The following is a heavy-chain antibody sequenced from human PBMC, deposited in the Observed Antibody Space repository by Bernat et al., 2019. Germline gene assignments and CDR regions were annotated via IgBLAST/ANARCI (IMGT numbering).Heavy chain of an antibody. J-gene: IGHJ2*01. CDR3: AGDSRGVKIRWWYFDL. CDR1: GGSMRSYY. D-gene: IGHD3-10*01. CDR2: IYYSGST. V-gene: IGHV4-59*01. Sequence: QVQLQESGPGLVKPSETLSLTCTVSGGSMRSYYWSWIRQAPGKGLEWIGYIYYSGSTNYNPSLKSRVTISVETSKNQFSLKLTSVTAADTAIYYCAGDSRGVKIRWWYFDLWGRGTLVTVSS.